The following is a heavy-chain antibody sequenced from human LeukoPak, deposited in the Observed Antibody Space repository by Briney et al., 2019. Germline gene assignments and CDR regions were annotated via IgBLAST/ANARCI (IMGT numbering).Heavy chain of an antibody. J-gene: IGHJ4*02. CDR1: GGSFSGYY. CDR3: ARHSPGSGGVDY. Sequence: PSETLSLTCAVHGGSFSGYYWIWIRQPPGKGLEWIGEIDHSGNTQYNPSLKSRVTISIDASRNQFSLYLTSVTAADTAMYYCARHSPGSGGVDYWGQETLVTVSS. CDR2: IDHSGNT. V-gene: IGHV4-34*01. D-gene: IGHD1-26*01.